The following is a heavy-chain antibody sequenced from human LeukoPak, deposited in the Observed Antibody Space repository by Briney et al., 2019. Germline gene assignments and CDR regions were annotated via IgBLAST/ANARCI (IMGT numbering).Heavy chain of an antibody. J-gene: IGHJ6*03. V-gene: IGHV3-53*01. Sequence: GGSLRLSCAASGFTVSSNYMSWVRQAPGKGLEWVSVTYSNGRTYYADSVKGRFTISRDISKNTLYLQMNSLRAEDTAVYYCARTGAAGLYYYYYMDVWGKGTTVTVSS. D-gene: IGHD6-13*01. CDR2: TYSNGRT. CDR3: ARTGAAGLYYYYYMDV. CDR1: GFTVSSNY.